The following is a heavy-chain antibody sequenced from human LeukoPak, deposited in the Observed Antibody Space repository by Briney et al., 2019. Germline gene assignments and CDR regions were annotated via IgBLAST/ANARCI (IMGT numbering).Heavy chain of an antibody. CDR1: GFTFSGYW. J-gene: IGHJ4*02. Sequence: GGSLRLSCAASGFTFSGYWMSWVRQAPGKGLEWVANIKQDGSEKNYVDSVKGRFTISRDNARNSLYLQMNSLRAEDTAVYYWARGKGVDYWGQGILVTVSS. V-gene: IGHV3-7*01. CDR3: ARGKGVDY. CDR2: IKQDGSEK.